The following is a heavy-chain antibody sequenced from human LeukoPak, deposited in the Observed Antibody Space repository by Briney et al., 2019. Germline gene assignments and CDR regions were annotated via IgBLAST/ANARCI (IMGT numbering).Heavy chain of an antibody. V-gene: IGHV3-23*01. CDR1: GFTFSSYA. CDR3: AKGLHSYDY. Sequence: PGGSLRLSCAASGFTFSSYAMSWGRQAPGMGLEWVSAISGSGGSTYYADSVKGRFTFSRDNSKNTLYLQMNSLRAEDTAVYYCAKGLHSYDYWGQGTLVTVSS. J-gene: IGHJ4*02. D-gene: IGHD5-18*01. CDR2: ISGSGGST.